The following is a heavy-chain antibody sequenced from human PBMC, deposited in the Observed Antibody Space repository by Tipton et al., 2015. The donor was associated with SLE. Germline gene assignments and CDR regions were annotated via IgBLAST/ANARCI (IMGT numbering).Heavy chain of an antibody. Sequence: RSLRLSCAASGFTFSSYAMHWVRQAPGKGLEWVAVISYDGSNKYYADSVKGRFTISRDNSKNTLYLQMNSLRAEDTAVYYCARDTPRFEYSSSRDAFDIWGQGTMVTVSS. CDR1: GFTFSSYA. D-gene: IGHD6-6*01. CDR2: ISYDGSNK. J-gene: IGHJ3*02. CDR3: ARDTPRFEYSSSRDAFDI. V-gene: IGHV3-30-3*01.